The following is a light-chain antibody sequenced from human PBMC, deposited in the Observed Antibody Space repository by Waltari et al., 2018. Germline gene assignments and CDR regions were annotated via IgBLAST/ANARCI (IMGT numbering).Light chain of an antibody. CDR1: SSNIGAGHE. J-gene: IGLJ2*01. CDR2: GNS. Sequence: QSVLTQPPSVSGAPGQRVTIPCPGSSSNIGAGHEVHWYHQLPGTAPQLLIFGNSNRPSGVPDRFSGSKSGTSASLAITGLQAEDEADYYCQSYDSSLSGLVFGGGTKLTVL. V-gene: IGLV1-40*01. CDR3: QSYDSSLSGLV.